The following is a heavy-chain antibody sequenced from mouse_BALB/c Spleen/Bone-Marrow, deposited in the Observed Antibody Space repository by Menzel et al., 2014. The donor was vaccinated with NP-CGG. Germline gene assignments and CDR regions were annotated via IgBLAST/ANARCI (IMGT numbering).Heavy chain of an antibody. Sequence: EVQLQQSGPELEKPGASVKISCKASGYSFTGYNMNWVKQSDGRSLEWIGNIDPYYGGTSYNQKFRGKATLTVDKSSSTAYMQLTSPTSGDSAVYYCARNHFGSNSLGYWGQGTLVTVSA. V-gene: IGHV1S135*01. J-gene: IGHJ3*01. D-gene: IGHD1-1*01. CDR3: ARNHFGSNSLGY. CDR2: IDPYYGGT. CDR1: GYSFTGYN.